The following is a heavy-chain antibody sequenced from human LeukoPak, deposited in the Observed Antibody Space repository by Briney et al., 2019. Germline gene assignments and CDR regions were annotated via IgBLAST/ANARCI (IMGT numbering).Heavy chain of an antibody. CDR3: ARGGDIVGATRSAFDI. Sequence: PGGSLRLCCAASGFTVSSNYMSWVRQAPGKGLEWVSVIYSGGSTDYADSVKGRFTISRDNSKNTLYLQMNSLRAEDTAVYYCARGGDIVGATRSAFDIWGQGTMVTVSS. CDR2: IYSGGST. D-gene: IGHD1-26*01. CDR1: GFTVSSNY. V-gene: IGHV3-53*01. J-gene: IGHJ3*02.